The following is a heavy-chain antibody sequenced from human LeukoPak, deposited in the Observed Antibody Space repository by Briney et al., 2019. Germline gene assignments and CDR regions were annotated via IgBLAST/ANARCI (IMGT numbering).Heavy chain of an antibody. J-gene: IGHJ4*02. V-gene: IGHV1-18*04. CDR2: ISAYNGNT. Sequence: GTSVKVSCKASGYTFTGYYMHWVRQAPGQGLEWMGWISAYNGNTNYAQKFQGRVTMTTDTSTSTAYMEQRSLRSDDTAVYYCARASESGWREFDYWGQGTLVTVSS. CDR1: GYTFTGYY. D-gene: IGHD6-19*01. CDR3: ARASESGWREFDY.